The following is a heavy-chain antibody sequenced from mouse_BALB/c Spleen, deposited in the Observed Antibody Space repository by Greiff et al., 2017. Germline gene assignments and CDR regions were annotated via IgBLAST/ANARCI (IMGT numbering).Heavy chain of an antibody. J-gene: IGHJ4*01. D-gene: IGHD4-1*01. CDR3: ARELGLMDY. CDR1: GFTFSSFG. Sequence: EVKVVASGGGLVQPGGSWKLSCAASGFTFSSFGMHWVRQAPEKGLEWVAYISSGSSTIYYADTVKGRFTISRDNPKNTLFLQMTSLRSEDTAMYYCARELGLMDYWGQGTSVTVSS. CDR2: ISSGSSTI. V-gene: IGHV5-17*02.